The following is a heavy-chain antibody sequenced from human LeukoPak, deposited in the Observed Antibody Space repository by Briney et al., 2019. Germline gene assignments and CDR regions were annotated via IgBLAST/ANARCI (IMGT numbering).Heavy chain of an antibody. CDR1: GYTFTTYD. CDR2: INPNSGNT. Sequence: ASVKVSCKASGYTFTTYDINWVRQATGQGLQWMGWINPNSGNTGYAQKFQGRITITRNTSISTAYMELSSLRSEDTAVYYCARVAYYYDSAGLYLNYFYGMDVWGQGTTVTVSS. CDR3: ARVAYYYDSAGLYLNYFYGMDV. D-gene: IGHD3-22*01. V-gene: IGHV1-8*03. J-gene: IGHJ6*02.